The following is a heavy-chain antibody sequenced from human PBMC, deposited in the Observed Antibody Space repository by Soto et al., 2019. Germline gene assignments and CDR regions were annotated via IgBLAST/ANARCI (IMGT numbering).Heavy chain of an antibody. CDR3: AAIAARRGDAFHI. Sequence: QLQLQESGPGLVKPSETLSLTCTVSGGSISSSTYYWGWIRQPPGKGLECIGTIYYSGSTYYNPSLKSRVTISVDTSKNQFSLKLSSVTAADTSVYYCAAIAARRGDAFHIWGQGTMVTVSS. V-gene: IGHV4-39*01. CDR1: GGSISSSTYY. CDR2: IYYSGST. J-gene: IGHJ3*02. D-gene: IGHD6-6*01.